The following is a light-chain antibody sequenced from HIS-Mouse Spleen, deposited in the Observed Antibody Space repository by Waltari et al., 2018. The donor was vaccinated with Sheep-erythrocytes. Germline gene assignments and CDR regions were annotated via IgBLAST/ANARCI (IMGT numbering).Light chain of an antibody. CDR3: CSYAGSYTFV. V-gene: IGLV2-11*01. CDR2: DVS. Sequence: QSALTQPRSVSGSPGQSVTISCTGTSSDVGGYNYVSWYQQHPGKPPKLMVCDVSKGASGVPDRFCGSKSGNTASLTISGLQAEDEADYYCCSYAGSYTFVFGTGTKVTVL. J-gene: IGLJ1*01. CDR1: SSDVGGYNY.